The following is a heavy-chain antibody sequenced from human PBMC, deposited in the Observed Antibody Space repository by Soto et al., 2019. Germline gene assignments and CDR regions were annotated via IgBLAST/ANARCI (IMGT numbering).Heavy chain of an antibody. CDR1: GGSISSSSYY. CDR3: ATSNWFDP. CDR2: IYYSGST. V-gene: IGHV4-39*01. Sequence: QLQLQESGPGLVKPSETLSLTCTVAGGSISSSSYYWGWIRQPPGKGLEWIGSIYYSGSTYYNPSFKSRVTISVDTSKDQSSLKLSSGTAADTAVYYCATSNWFDPWGQGTLVTVSS. J-gene: IGHJ5*02.